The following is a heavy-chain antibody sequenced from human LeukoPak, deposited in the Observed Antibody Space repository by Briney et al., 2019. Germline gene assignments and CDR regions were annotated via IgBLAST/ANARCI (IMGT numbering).Heavy chain of an antibody. V-gene: IGHV4-4*07. Sequence: SETLSLTCTVSGGSISSYYWSWIRQPAGKGLEWLGHIYTSGSNNYNPSLKSRVTMSVDTSKNQFSLKLSSVTAADTAVYYGARAYAVAAPFDYWGQGTLVTVSS. J-gene: IGHJ4*02. CDR3: ARAYAVAAPFDY. CDR1: GGSISSYY. CDR2: IYTSGSN. D-gene: IGHD6-19*01.